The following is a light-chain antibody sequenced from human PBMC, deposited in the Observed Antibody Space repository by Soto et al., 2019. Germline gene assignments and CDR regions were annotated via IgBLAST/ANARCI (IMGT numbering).Light chain of an antibody. CDR1: SSDIGSYNR. J-gene: IGLJ2*01. CDR2: EVR. Sequence: QSALTQPPSVSGSPGQSVTISCTGTSSDIGSYNRVSWFQKTPGTAPKLMICEVRNRPSGVPDRFSGSKSGNTASLTISGLQAEDEADYYCSSYTSSSTLVFGGGTQLTVL. V-gene: IGLV2-18*02. CDR3: SSYTSSSTLV.